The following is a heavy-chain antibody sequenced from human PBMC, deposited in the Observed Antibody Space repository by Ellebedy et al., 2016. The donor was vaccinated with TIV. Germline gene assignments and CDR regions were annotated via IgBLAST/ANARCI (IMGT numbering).Heavy chain of an antibody. CDR3: SAAYGRVTPAY. CDR1: GGSVSSTNYY. V-gene: IGHV4-61*01. CDR2: IYSSWRT. J-gene: IGHJ4*02. Sequence: MPSETLSLTCTVSGGSVSSTNYYWTCIRQPPGKGLEWVGYIYSSWRTDYKHSLKSRMAISVDTSRNQISLKLSSVTAADTAVYYCSAAYGRVTPAYWGQGTLVTVSS. D-gene: IGHD3-10*01.